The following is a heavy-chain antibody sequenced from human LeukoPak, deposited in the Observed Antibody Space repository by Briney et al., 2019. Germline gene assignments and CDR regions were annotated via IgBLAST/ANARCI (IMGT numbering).Heavy chain of an antibody. Sequence: PGGSLRLSCAASGFTFSSYSMNWVRQAPEKGLEWVASISSSSGYIYYADSVKGRFTISRDNAKNALYLQMNSLRAEDTAVSYCARDAFDPWGQGTLVTVSS. V-gene: IGHV3-21*01. CDR2: ISSSSGYI. CDR3: ARDAFDP. J-gene: IGHJ5*02. CDR1: GFTFSSYS.